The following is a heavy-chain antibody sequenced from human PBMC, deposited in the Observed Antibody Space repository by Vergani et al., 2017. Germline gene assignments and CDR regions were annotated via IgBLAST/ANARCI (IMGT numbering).Heavy chain of an antibody. D-gene: IGHD2-15*01. Sequence: EVQLVESGGGIVKPGGSLRLSCVASGFSFRNAWMNWVRRTPGKGLEWVGRIKSTFDRGTPDYAAAVKGRFTISRDDSKNTLFLQMNGLKTEDIGVYYCTTDPRYCSDGSGYWLREHHYYGMHVWVQGATVTVSS. V-gene: IGHV3-15*07. CDR3: TTDPRYCSDGSGYWLREHHYYGMHV. CDR1: GFSFRNAW. J-gene: IGHJ6*02. CDR2: IKSTFDRGTP.